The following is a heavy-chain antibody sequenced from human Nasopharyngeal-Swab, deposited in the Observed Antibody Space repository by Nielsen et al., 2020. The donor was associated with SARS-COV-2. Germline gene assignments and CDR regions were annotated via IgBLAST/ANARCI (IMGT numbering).Heavy chain of an antibody. CDR3: AREGEYGSYDAPDY. Sequence: SVKVSCKASGGSFTNSAINWVRQAPAQGLEWMGGIVPALGLPNYAQKFRGRVTISADRSTTTSYLELSSLRSEDTAIYYCAREGEYGSYDAPDYWGQGTLVTVSS. CDR1: GGSFTNSA. J-gene: IGHJ4*02. D-gene: IGHD3-10*01. V-gene: IGHV1-69*10. CDR2: IVPALGLP.